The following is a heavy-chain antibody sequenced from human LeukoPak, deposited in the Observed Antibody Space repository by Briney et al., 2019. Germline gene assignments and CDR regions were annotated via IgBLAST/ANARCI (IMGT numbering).Heavy chain of an antibody. CDR1: GFTFSSYA. CDR3: AKDRREPPAVED. V-gene: IGHV3-23*01. Sequence: GGSLRLSCAASGFTFSSYAMSWVRQAPGKRLEWVSAISGSGGSTYYADSVKGRFTISRDNSKNTLYLQMNSLRAEDTAVYYCAKDRREPPAVEDWGQGTLVTVSS. J-gene: IGHJ4*02. D-gene: IGHD1-14*01. CDR2: ISGSGGST.